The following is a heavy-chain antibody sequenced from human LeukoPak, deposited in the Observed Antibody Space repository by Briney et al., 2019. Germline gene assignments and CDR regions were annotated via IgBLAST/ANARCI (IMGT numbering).Heavy chain of an antibody. CDR3: ARQTGSGLFILP. CDR1: GFTFSDYY. V-gene: IGHV4-39*01. J-gene: IGHJ4*02. Sequence: GSLRLSCAASGFTFSDYYMSWIRQAPGKGLGWIGSIYYSGNTYYNASLKSQVSISIDTSKNQFSLKLTSVTAADTAVYYCARQTGSGLFILPGGQGTLVTVSS. CDR2: IYYSGNT. D-gene: IGHD3/OR15-3a*01.